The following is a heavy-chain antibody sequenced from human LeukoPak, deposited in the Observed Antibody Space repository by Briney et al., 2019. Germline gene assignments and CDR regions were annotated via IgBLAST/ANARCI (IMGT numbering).Heavy chain of an antibody. CDR1: GFTFSSFS. CDR3: ARGLQPDY. Sequence: SGGSLRLSCAASGFTFSSFSMSWVRQSPGKGLVWVSYITLSSNVIYYADSVRGRFTISRDNAKNSLYLQMNSLRAEDTAVYYCARGLQPDYWGQGTLVTVSS. J-gene: IGHJ4*02. V-gene: IGHV3-48*01. D-gene: IGHD2-15*01. CDR2: ITLSSNVI.